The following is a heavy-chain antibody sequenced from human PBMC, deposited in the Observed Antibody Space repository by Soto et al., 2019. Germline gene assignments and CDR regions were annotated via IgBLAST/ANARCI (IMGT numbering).Heavy chain of an antibody. D-gene: IGHD6-13*01. CDR2: MNPNSGNT. CDR3: ARGTGIAAAGTYWFDP. Sequence: QVQLVQSGAEVKKPGASVKVSCKASGYTFTSYDINWVRQATGQGLEWMGWMNPNSGNTGYAQKFQGRVTMTRNTSTSTAYMELSSLRSEDTAVYYCARGTGIAAAGTYWFDPWGQGTLVTVSS. CDR1: GYTFTSYD. V-gene: IGHV1-8*01. J-gene: IGHJ5*02.